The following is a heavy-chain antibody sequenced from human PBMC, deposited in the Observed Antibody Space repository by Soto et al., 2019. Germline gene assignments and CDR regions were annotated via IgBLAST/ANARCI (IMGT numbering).Heavy chain of an antibody. CDR2: IYYSGST. Sequence: PSETLSLTCTVSGVSISSGGYYWSWIRQHPGKGLEWIGYIYYSGSTHYTPSLKSRLTISVDTSKNQFSLKLSSVTAADTAVYYCARPWFGAYYYYYGMDVWGQGTTVTVSS. J-gene: IGHJ6*02. V-gene: IGHV4-31*03. CDR1: GVSISSGGYY. CDR3: ARPWFGAYYYYYGMDV. D-gene: IGHD3-10*01.